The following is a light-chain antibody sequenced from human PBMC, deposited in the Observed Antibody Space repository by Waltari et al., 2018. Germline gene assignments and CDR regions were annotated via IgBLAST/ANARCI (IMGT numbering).Light chain of an antibody. V-gene: IGKV4-1*01. Sequence: DIVMTQSPDSLAVSLGERATLNCKSSKNVLYSSNNKNYLAWYQQKPGQPPKLLIYWASTRESGVPDRFSGSGSGTDFTLTISSLQAEDVAVYYCQQYYGTPPTFGQGTKVEIK. J-gene: IGKJ1*01. CDR2: WAS. CDR3: QQYYGTPPT. CDR1: KNVLYSSNNKNY.